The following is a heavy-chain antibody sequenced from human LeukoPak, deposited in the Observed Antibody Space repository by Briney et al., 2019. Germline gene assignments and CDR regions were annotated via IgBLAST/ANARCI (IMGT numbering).Heavy chain of an antibody. J-gene: IGHJ4*02. D-gene: IGHD3-3*01. CDR1: GYTFTGYY. Sequence: ASVKVSCKASGYTFTGYYMHWVRQAPGQGLEWMGWINPNSGGTNYAQKFQGRVTVTRDTSISTAYMELSRLRSDDTAVYYCARDQGFWSGYYTREEYYFDYWGQGTLVTVSS. V-gene: IGHV1-2*02. CDR2: INPNSGGT. CDR3: ARDQGFWSGYYTREEYYFDY.